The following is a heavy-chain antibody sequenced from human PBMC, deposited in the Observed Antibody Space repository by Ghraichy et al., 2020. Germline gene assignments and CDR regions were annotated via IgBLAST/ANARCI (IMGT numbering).Heavy chain of an antibody. Sequence: GESLNISCAAHGFTFHNFGMTWVRQVPGTGLEWLSAISGNGGNTSTAASVKGRFTISRDNSKNTLYLQMDSLRVDDSAVYYCAKGAGGYLDSWGQGTLVAVSS. V-gene: IGHV3-23*01. CDR2: ISGNGGNT. D-gene: IGHD3-16*01. J-gene: IGHJ4*02. CDR3: AKGAGGYLDS. CDR1: GFTFHNFG.